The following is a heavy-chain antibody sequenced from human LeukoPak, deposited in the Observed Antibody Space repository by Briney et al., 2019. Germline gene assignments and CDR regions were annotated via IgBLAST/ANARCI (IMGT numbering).Heavy chain of an antibody. V-gene: IGHV4-30-4*01. CDR2: IYYSGTT. D-gene: IGHD3-3*01. CDR3: TRAYWIGFHFDS. Sequence: SETLSLTCSVSGGSISSGDYFWTWIRQPPGRGLEYIGYIYYSGTTYYNPSLRSRITMSVDMSANQFSLRLTSVSAADTAVYYCTRAYWIGFHFDSWGQGILVSVSS. J-gene: IGHJ4*02. CDR1: GGSISSGDYF.